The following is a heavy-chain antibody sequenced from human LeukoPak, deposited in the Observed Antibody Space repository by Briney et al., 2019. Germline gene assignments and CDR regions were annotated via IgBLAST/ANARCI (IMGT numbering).Heavy chain of an antibody. CDR3: ARAYCGGDCYSGGPIDY. Sequence: SETLSLTCAVYGGSFSGYYWSWIRQSPGKGLEWIGEINHSGSTYYNPSLKSRVTISVDRSKNQFSLKLSSVTAADTAVYYCARAYCGGDCYSGGPIDYWGQGTLVTVSS. J-gene: IGHJ4*02. D-gene: IGHD2-21*02. CDR1: GGSFSGYY. CDR2: INHSGST. V-gene: IGHV4-34*01.